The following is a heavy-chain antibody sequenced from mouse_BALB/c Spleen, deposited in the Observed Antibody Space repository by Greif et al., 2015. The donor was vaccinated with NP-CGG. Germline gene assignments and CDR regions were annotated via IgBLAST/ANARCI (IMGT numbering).Heavy chain of an antibody. V-gene: IGHV5-12-2*01. CDR3: ARHGGYDYDWFAY. J-gene: IGHJ3*01. Sequence: EVLLVESGGGLVQPGGSLKLSCAASGFTFSSYTMSWVRQTPEKRLEWVAYIRNGGGSTYYPDTVKGRFTISRDNAKNTLYLQMSSLKSEDTAMYYCARHGGYDYDWFAYWGQVTPVTVSA. CDR1: GFTFSSYT. CDR2: IRNGGGST. D-gene: IGHD2-4*01.